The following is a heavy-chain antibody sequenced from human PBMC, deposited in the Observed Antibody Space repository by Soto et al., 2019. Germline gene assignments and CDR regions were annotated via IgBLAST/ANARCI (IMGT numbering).Heavy chain of an antibody. D-gene: IGHD5-18*01. Sequence: QVQLQESGPGLVKPSQTLSLTCTVSGGSISSGGYYWSWIRQHPGKGLEWIGYIYYSGSTYYNPSLKRRVTISVDTSKNQFSLKLSSVTAADTAVYYCPRSGYSYGPNPLLYWGQGTLVTVSS. V-gene: IGHV4-31*03. CDR1: GGSISSGGYY. CDR3: PRSGYSYGPNPLLY. J-gene: IGHJ4*02. CDR2: IYYSGST.